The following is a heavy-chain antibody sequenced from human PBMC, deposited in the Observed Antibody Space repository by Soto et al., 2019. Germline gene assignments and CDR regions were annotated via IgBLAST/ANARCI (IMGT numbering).Heavy chain of an antibody. CDR2: ISAYNGNT. J-gene: IGHJ5*02. V-gene: IGHV1-18*01. CDR3: ARNSIAAAGRNRWGWFDP. Sequence: ASVKVSCKASGYTFTSYGISWVRQAPGQGLEWMGWISAYNGNTNYAQKLQGRVTMTTDTSTSTAYMELRSLRSDDTAVYYCARNSIAAAGRNRWGWFDPWGQGTLVTVS. CDR1: GYTFTSYG. D-gene: IGHD6-13*01.